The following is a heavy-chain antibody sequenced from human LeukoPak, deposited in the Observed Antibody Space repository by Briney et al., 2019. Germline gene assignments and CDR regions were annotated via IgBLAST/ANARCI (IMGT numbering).Heavy chain of an antibody. D-gene: IGHD4-17*01. V-gene: IGHV3-30*18. CDR1: GFTFSSYG. CDR2: ISYDGSNK. CDR3: AKKNIDYGDYEGAFDI. Sequence: GRSLRLSCAASGFTFSSYGMHWVRQAPGKGLEWVAVISYDGSNKYYADSVKGRFTISRDNSKNTLYLQMNSLRAEDTAVHYCAKKNIDYGDYEGAFDIWGQGTMVTVSS. J-gene: IGHJ3*02.